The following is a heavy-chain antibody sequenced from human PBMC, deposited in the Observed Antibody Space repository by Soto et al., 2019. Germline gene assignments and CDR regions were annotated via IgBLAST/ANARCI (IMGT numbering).Heavy chain of an antibody. J-gene: IGHJ6*02. CDR3: ARVSYTGYPRNYTYGMNV. D-gene: IGHD2-2*02. CDR2: IYNSGST. Sequence: QVQLQESGPGLVKPSQTLSLTCTVPGGSISSGDYYWSWIRQHPGKGLEWIGHIYNSGSTYYNPSLKSRVTKSVDTSKNQFSQKRNPVPAAATAVYYWARVSYTGYPRNYTYGMNVWAKGPRSPSP. CDR1: GGSISSGDYY. V-gene: IGHV4-31*03.